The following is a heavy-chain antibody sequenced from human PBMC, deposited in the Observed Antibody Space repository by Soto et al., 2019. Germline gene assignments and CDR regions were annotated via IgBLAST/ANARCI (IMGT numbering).Heavy chain of an antibody. CDR2: IYHSGST. D-gene: IGHD2-15*01. J-gene: IGHJ6*02. CDR3: AGIVVVVAAPLGMDV. CDR1: GGSISSSNW. Sequence: QVQLQESGPGLVKPSGTLSLTCAVSGGSISSSNWWSWVRQPPGKGLAWIGEIYHSGSTNYNPSLKSRLTISVDKSKNQFSLKLSSVTAADTAVYYCAGIVVVVAAPLGMDVWGQGTTVTVSS. V-gene: IGHV4-4*02.